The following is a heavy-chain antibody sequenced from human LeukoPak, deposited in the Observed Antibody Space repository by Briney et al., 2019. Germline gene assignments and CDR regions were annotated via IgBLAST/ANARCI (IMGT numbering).Heavy chain of an antibody. J-gene: IGHJ4*02. CDR3: AGRITGTTPLDY. D-gene: IGHD1-7*01. Sequence: QVQLQESGPGLVKPSQTLSLTCTVSGGSISSGSYYWSWIRQPAGKGLAWIGRIYTSGSTNYNPSLKSRVTISVDTSKNQFSLKLSSVTAADTAVYYCAGRITGTTPLDYWGQGTLVTVSS. V-gene: IGHV4-61*02. CDR1: GGSISSGSYY. CDR2: IYTSGST.